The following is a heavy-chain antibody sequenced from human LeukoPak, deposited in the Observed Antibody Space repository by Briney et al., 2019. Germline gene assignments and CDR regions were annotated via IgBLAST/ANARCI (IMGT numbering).Heavy chain of an antibody. CDR1: GYTFTSND. Sequence: ASVKVSCKASGYTFTSNDINWVRQATGQGLEWMGWMNPNSGNTGYAQKFQGRVTMTRNTSISTAYMELSSLRSEDTAVYYCARVGLRYSSGWYGWFDPWGQGTLVTVSS. V-gene: IGHV1-8*01. CDR2: MNPNSGNT. D-gene: IGHD6-19*01. CDR3: ARVGLRYSSGWYGWFDP. J-gene: IGHJ5*02.